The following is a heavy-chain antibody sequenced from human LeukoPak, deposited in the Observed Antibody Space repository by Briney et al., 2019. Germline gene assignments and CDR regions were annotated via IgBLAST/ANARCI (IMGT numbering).Heavy chain of an antibody. CDR3: AKDHLWFGERYYFDY. V-gene: IGHV3-23*01. Sequence: GGSLRLSCVASGFTLRSYVMNWVRQTPGKGLEWVSSISGSGDSTFYADSVKGRFSISRDNSKNTLYLQVNGLRTEDTAVYYCAKDHLWFGERYYFDYWGQGTLVTVSS. CDR2: ISGSGDST. CDR1: GFTLRSYV. D-gene: IGHD3-10*01. J-gene: IGHJ4*02.